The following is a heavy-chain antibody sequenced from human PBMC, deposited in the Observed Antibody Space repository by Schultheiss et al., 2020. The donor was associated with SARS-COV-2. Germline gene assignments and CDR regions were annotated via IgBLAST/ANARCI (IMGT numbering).Heavy chain of an antibody. CDR1: GFTFSDYY. CDR3: ARVSGDFWSGYYPENWFDP. D-gene: IGHD3-3*01. J-gene: IGHJ5*02. CDR2: ISSSSSYT. V-gene: IGHV3-11*05. Sequence: GGSLRLSCAASGFTFSDYYMSWIRQAPGKGLEWVSYISSSSSYTNYADSVKGRFTISRDNAKNSLYRQMNSLRAEDTAVYYCARVSGDFWSGYYPENWFDPWGQGTLVTVSS.